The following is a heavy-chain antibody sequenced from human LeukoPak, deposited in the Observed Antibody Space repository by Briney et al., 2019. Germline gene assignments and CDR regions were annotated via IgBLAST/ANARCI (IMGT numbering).Heavy chain of an antibody. CDR2: ISGSGGST. CDR1: GFTFSSYA. Sequence: GGSLRLSCAAYGFTFSSYAMSWVRQAPGKGLEWVSAISGSGGSTYYADSVKGRFTISRDNSKNTLYLQMNSLRAEDTAVYYCARNGLAVAGTFDYWGQGTLVTVSS. D-gene: IGHD6-19*01. J-gene: IGHJ4*02. V-gene: IGHV3-23*01. CDR3: ARNGLAVAGTFDY.